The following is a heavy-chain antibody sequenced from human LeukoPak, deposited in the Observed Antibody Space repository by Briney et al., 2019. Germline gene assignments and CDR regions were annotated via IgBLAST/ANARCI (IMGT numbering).Heavy chain of an antibody. CDR2: INPSGGST. Sequence: ASVKVSCKASGYTFTSYYMHWVRQAPGQGLEWMGIINPSGGSTSYAQKFQGRVTMTRDTSTSTVYMELSSLGSEDTAVYYCARDAHIPSIVVVPAAHPSGYFDYWGQGTLVTVSS. CDR3: ARDAHIPSIVVVPAAHPSGYFDY. CDR1: GYTFTSYY. D-gene: IGHD2-2*01. V-gene: IGHV1-46*01. J-gene: IGHJ4*02.